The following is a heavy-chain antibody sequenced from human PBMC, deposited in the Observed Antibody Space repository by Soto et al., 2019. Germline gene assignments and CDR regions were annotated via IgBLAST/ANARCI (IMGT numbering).Heavy chain of an antibody. J-gene: IGHJ4*02. V-gene: IGHV3-30*03. CDR3: ARDSNGGLRIEPHDFAY. Sequence: GGSLRLSCAASGFTFSSYGMHWVRQAPGKGLEWVAVISYDGSNKYYADSVKGRFTISRDNAKNSLYLQMNSLRAEDTAVYYFARDSNGGLRIEPHDFAYWGQGTLVPVSS. D-gene: IGHD4-4*01. CDR2: ISYDGSNK. CDR1: GFTFSSYG.